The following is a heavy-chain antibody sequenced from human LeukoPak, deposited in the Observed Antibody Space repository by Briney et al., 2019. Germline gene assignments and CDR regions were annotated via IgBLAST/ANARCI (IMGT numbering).Heavy chain of an antibody. D-gene: IGHD6-13*01. J-gene: IGHJ5*02. Sequence: RGSLRLSSAVSGLTFSSYAMSSVPQAPGTGLEWVSAMSGSGCSTYYADSLKVRFTISRDNSKNTLYLQRNSLRAEDTAVYYCAKDLIAVAAWSWFDPWGQGTLVTVSS. V-gene: IGHV3-23*01. CDR2: MSGSGCST. CDR1: GLTFSSYA. CDR3: AKDLIAVAAWSWFDP.